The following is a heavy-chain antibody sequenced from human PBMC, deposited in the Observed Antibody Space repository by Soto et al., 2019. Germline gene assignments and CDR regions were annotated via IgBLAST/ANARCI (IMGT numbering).Heavy chain of an antibody. J-gene: IGHJ4*02. CDR2: IIPFVGTE. Sequence: QVQLVQSGAEVKKPGSSVTVSCKASGDTFNSHSFTWVRQAPGQGLEWMGRIIPFVGTESHVQKFKCRVTISADTSTGTVYMQLGSLRADYSAGYFCSTAASIFGAASDYWGQGTLVTVSS. CDR1: GDTFNSHS. CDR3: STAASIFGAASDY. D-gene: IGHD3-3*01. V-gene: IGHV1-69*08.